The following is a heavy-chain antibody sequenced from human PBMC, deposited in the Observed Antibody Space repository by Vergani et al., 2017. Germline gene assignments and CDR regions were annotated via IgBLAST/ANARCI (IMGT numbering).Heavy chain of an antibody. Sequence: QIPLKESGPTLVKPAQTLTLSCTFSGFSLSTSGVGLGWIRQPPGQAREWLALIYWNDDKRYSPSLKSRLTITKATAKIQVVLTMTNMDAVDTATYYCADNRGDWPHVDYWGQGTLVTVSS. CDR1: GFSLSTSGVG. D-gene: IGHD3-16*01. V-gene: IGHV2-5*01. J-gene: IGHJ4*02. CDR2: IYWNDDK. CDR3: ADNRGDWPHVDY.